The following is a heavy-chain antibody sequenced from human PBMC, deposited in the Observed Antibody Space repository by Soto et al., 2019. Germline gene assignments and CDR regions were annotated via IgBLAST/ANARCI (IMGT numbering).Heavy chain of an antibody. V-gene: IGHV3-7*03. Sequence: EAQLMESGGGLVQPGGSLRLSCAASGFSSTNYWMTWVRQAAGKGLEWVANINEDGAKKNYADSVKGRFTISRDNPKNSVSLQMDNLGAEDTAVYYCVRDTLPHDDSIDSWYDALDVWGQGAMVTVSS. CDR2: INEDGAKK. CDR1: GFSSTNYW. CDR3: VRDTLPHDDSIDSWYDALDV. J-gene: IGHJ3*01. D-gene: IGHD4-4*01.